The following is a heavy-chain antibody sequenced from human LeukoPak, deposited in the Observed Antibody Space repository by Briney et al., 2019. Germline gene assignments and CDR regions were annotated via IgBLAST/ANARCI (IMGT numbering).Heavy chain of an antibody. CDR3: AASDGHIKAGYYYCMDV. J-gene: IGHJ6*03. CDR2: INPNSGGT. Sequence: ASVKVSCKASGYTFTGYYFHWVRQAPGQGLEWMGWINPNSGGTNYAQRFQGRVTLTWDTSISTAYMELNRLTSDDTAVYYCAASDGHIKAGYYYCMDVWGKGTSVTVSS. V-gene: IGHV1-2*02. D-gene: IGHD3-10*01. CDR1: GYTFTGYY.